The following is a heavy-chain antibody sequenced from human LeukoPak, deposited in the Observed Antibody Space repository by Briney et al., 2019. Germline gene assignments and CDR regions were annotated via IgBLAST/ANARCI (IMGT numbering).Heavy chain of an antibody. CDR3: ASGTVTTTLGY. CDR2: IYHSGST. CDR1: GYSISSGYY. J-gene: IGHJ4*02. V-gene: IGHV4-38-2*02. Sequence: SETLSLTCTVSGYSISSGYYWGWIRQPPGKGLEWIGSIYHSGSTYYNPSLKSRVTISVDTSKNQFSLKLSSVTAADTAVYYCASGTVTTTLGYWGQGTLVTVSS. D-gene: IGHD4-17*01.